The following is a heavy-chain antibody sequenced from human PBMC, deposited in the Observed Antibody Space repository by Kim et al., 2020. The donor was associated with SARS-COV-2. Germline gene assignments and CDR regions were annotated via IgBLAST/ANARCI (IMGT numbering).Heavy chain of an antibody. CDR2: ISSDGSGT. V-gene: IGHV3-23*01. D-gene: IGHD2-15*01. CDR1: GFTLSNVY. J-gene: IGHJ4*02. Sequence: GGSLRLSCAASGFTLSNVYMGWVRQAPGKGLEWVAIISSDGSGTFYGDSVKGRFTISRDNAKNTLYLQMNSLRAADTAVYYCARDRTSSYYSDFESWGQG. CDR3: ARDRTSSYYSDFES.